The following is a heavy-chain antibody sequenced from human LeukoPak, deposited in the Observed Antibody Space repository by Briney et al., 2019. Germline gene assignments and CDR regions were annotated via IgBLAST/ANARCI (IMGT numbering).Heavy chain of an antibody. V-gene: IGHV3-33*06. CDR3: AKDWSLGYGCLDY. J-gene: IGHJ4*02. CDR1: GFTFSKFG. D-gene: IGHD5-12*01. CDR2: VWNDGSKN. Sequence: GGSLRLSCAASGFTFSKFGMHWVRQTPGKGLEWVALVWNDGSKNYYADSVKGRFTISRDNSKDTLYLLLNTLRAEDTAVYYCAKDWSLGYGCLDYWGQGTLVTVSS.